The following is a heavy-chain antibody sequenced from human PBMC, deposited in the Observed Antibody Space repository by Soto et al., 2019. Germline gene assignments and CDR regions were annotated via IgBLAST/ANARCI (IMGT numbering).Heavy chain of an antibody. D-gene: IGHD1-26*01. CDR2: ISYDGSNK. CDR1: GFTFSSYG. J-gene: IGHJ5*02. CDR3: AKHSVRWELPGWFDP. V-gene: IGHV3-30*18. Sequence: QVQLVESGGGVVQPGRSLRLSCAASGFTFSSYGMHWVRQAPGKGLEWVAVISYDGSNKYYADSVKGRFTISRDNSKNTLYLQMNSLRADDTAVYYCAKHSVRWELPGWFDPWGKGTLVTVSS.